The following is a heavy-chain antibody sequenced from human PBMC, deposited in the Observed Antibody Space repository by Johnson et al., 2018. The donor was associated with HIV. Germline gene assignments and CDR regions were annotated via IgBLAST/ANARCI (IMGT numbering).Heavy chain of an antibody. D-gene: IGHD1-26*01. CDR3: ARAYMSSGSYYDAFDI. Sequence: MQLVESGGGVVQPGGSLKVSCAASGFTFSGSAMHWVRQASVKGLEWVGRIKSKTDGGTTDYAAPVKGRFTISRDDSKNTLYLQMNSLRAEDTALYYCARAYMSSGSYYDAFDIWGQGTRVTVSS. J-gene: IGHJ3*02. CDR1: GFTFSGSA. CDR2: IKSKTDGGTT. V-gene: IGHV3-15*05.